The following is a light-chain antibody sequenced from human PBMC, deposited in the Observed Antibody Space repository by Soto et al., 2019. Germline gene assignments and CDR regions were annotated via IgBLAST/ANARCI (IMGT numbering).Light chain of an antibody. Sequence: IVMTQSPGTLSVSPGERATLSCLASQSVSSYLAWHQQKPGQAPRLLIYGASTRATGIPARFSGSGSGTEFTLTISSLQSEDFAVYYCQQYNNWPWTFGQGTKVDIK. CDR3: QQYNNWPWT. CDR2: GAS. J-gene: IGKJ1*01. CDR1: QSVSSY. V-gene: IGKV3-15*01.